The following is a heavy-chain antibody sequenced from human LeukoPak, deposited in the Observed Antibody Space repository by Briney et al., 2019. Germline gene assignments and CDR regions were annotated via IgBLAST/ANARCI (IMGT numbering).Heavy chain of an antibody. CDR1: GGSISTYY. CDR3: ARKRPITIFGVVMGGAFDI. Sequence: SETLSLTCTVSGGSISTYYLNWIRQPPGRGLEWIGYIYYSGATNYNPSLESRVTMSVDMSKNQFSLKLSSVTAADTAVYYCARKRPITIFGVVMGGAFDIWGQGTMVTVSS. J-gene: IGHJ3*02. CDR2: IYYSGAT. D-gene: IGHD3-3*01. V-gene: IGHV4-59*08.